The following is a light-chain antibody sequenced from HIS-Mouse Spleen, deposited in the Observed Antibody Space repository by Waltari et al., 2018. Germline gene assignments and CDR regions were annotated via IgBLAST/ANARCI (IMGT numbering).Light chain of an antibody. CDR1: ALPKQY. CDR3: QSADSSGTYSVV. CDR2: KGS. Sequence: SYELTQPPSVSVSPGQTARITCSGDALPKQYAYWYQQKPGQAPVLVIYKGSERPSGIPGRLSGSSSGTTVTLTISGVQAEDVADYYCQSADSSGTYSVVFGGGTKLTVL. J-gene: IGLJ2*01. V-gene: IGLV3-25*03.